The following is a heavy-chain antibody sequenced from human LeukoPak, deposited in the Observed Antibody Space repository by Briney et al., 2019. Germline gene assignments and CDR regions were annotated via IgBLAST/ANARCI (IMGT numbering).Heavy chain of an antibody. J-gene: IGHJ4*02. V-gene: IGHV3-7*01. CDR1: GFTFSSYW. Sequence: WGALRLSCAASGFTFSSYWMSWVRQAPGKGLEWVANIKQDGSEKYYVDSVKGRFTISRDNAKNSLYLQMNSLRAEDTAVYYCARSREAWDSSGYHFDYWGQGTLVTVSS. D-gene: IGHD3-22*01. CDR2: IKQDGSEK. CDR3: ARSREAWDSSGYHFDY.